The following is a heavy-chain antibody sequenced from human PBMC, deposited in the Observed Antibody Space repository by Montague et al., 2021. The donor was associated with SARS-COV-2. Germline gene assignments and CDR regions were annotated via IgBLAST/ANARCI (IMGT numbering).Heavy chain of an antibody. CDR3: ARTIVVVSAASRYFDL. V-gene: IGHV4-59*01. CDR2: IYYSGST. J-gene: IGHJ2*01. CDR1: GGSTSSYY. Sequence: SETLSLTCTVSGGSTSSYYWSWIRQPLGKGLKWIGCIYYSGSTNYNPSLKSRVTISVDTSKTQFSLKLNSVTAADTAVYYCARTIVVVSAASRYFDLWGRGTLVTVSS. D-gene: IGHD2-2*01.